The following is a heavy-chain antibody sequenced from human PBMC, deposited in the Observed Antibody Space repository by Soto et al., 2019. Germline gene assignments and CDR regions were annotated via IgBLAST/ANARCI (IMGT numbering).Heavy chain of an antibody. CDR1: GFTFSSYA. J-gene: IGHJ6*02. V-gene: IGHV3-23*01. D-gene: IGHD3-3*01. Sequence: LRLSCAASGFTFSSYAMSWVRQAPGKGLEWISAISGSGGSTYYADSVKGRFTISRDNSKNTLYLQMNSLRAEDTAVYYCAKFGWSKGYGMDVWGQGTTVTVSS. CDR3: AKFGWSKGYGMDV. CDR2: ISGSGGST.